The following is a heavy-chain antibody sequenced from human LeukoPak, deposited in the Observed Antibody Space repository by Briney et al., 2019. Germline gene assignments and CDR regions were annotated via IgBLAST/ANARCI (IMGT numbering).Heavy chain of an antibody. CDR1: GFSFSNYA. CDR2: ITGSGGGT. D-gene: IGHD3-9*01. V-gene: IGHV3-23*01. J-gene: IGHJ4*02. Sequence: GASLRLSCAASGFSFSNYAMSWVRQAPGKGLEWVSAITGSGGGTYYADSVKGRFTISRDNSKNTLYLQMNSLRAEDTAVYYCAKWGDYDVLTGYYDPDYWGQGTLVTVSS. CDR3: AKWGDYDVLTGYYDPDY.